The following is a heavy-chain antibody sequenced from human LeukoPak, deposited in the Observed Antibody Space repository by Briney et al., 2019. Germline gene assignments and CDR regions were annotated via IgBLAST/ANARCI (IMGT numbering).Heavy chain of an antibody. J-gene: IGHJ6*02. CDR1: GGSISSSSYY. D-gene: IGHD2-2*01. Sequence: SETLSLTCTVSGGSISSSSYYWGWIRQPPGKGLEWIGSTYYSGSTYYNPSLKSRVTISVDTSKNQFSLKLSSVTAADTAVYYCARQEVPRYYYYYYGMDVWGQGTTVTVSS. CDR3: ARQEVPRYYYYYYGMDV. V-gene: IGHV4-39*01. CDR2: TYYSGST.